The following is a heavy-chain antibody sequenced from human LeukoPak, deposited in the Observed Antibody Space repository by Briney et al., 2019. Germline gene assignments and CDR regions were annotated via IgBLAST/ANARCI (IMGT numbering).Heavy chain of an antibody. CDR2: ISTSGTYI. J-gene: IGHJ3*02. Sequence: GGSLRLSCAASGFTFSDYHMSWIRQAPGKGLEWVSYISTSGTYIYYADSMKGRFTISRDNAKNSLYLQMNSLSAEDSAVYYGVRTHYYGSGNYNDAFDIWGQGTMVTVSS. CDR1: GFTFSDYH. V-gene: IGHV3-11*01. CDR3: VRTHYYGSGNYNDAFDI. D-gene: IGHD3-10*01.